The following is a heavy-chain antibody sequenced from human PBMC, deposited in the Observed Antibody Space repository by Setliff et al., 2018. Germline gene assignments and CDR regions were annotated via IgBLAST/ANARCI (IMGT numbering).Heavy chain of an antibody. J-gene: IGHJ4*02. CDR2: ILGSGDST. CDR1: GFRFSIYA. Sequence: GESLKISCAASGFRFSIYAMSWVRQAPGKGLEWVSSILGSGDSTYYADSVKGRFTISRDNSKNTLYLQMDSLRAEDTAVYYCARWTARAVDYWGQGILVTVSS. CDR3: ARWTARAVDY. V-gene: IGHV3-23*01. D-gene: IGHD6-6*01.